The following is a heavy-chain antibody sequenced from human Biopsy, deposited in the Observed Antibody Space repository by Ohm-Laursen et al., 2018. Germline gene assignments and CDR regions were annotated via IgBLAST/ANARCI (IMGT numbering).Heavy chain of an antibody. CDR3: ARMDCSGGSCHYYSYGMDV. CDR1: GVSITAYY. V-gene: IGHV4-4*09. D-gene: IGHD2-15*01. J-gene: IGHJ6*02. Sequence: SETLSLTCTVSGVSITAYYWSWIRQPPGKGLECIGNIHHSGSTNYNPSLKSRLTISVDTSKNQFSLKLISVTAADTAVYHCARMDCSGGSCHYYSYGMDVWGQGTTVTVSS. CDR2: IHHSGST.